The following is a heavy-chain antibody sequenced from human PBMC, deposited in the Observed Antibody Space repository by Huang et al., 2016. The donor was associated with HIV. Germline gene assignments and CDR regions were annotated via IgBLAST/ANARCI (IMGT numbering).Heavy chain of an antibody. CDR1: GLSLSTNGVG. D-gene: IGHD3-10*01. V-gene: IGHV2-5*02. CDR2: IYLDEDK. J-gene: IGHJ4*02. CDR3: VHRSYYDGTSYNVPLFDY. Sequence: QITLKESGPTLVKPTQTLTLTCTVSGLSLSTNGVGVGWIRQPPGKALEWLALIYLDEDKRYRPSVRSRLTITKDTSKNQVVLTMTDMDPVDTATYYCVHRSYYDGTSYNVPLFDYWGQGSLVTVSS.